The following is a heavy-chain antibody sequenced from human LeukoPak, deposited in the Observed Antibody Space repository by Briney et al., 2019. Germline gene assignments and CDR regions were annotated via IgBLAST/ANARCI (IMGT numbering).Heavy chain of an antibody. D-gene: IGHD3/OR15-3a*01. J-gene: IGHJ6*03. V-gene: IGHV3-48*01. CDR2: ISSSSSSTI. Sequence: PGGSLRLSCAASGFTFSSYAMSWVRQAPGKGLEWVSYISSSSSSTIYYADSVKGRFTISRDNAKNSLYLQTNSLRAEDTAVYSRDLTGHWTSGYYYYYMDVWGKGTTVTVSS. CDR1: GFTFSSYA. CDR3: DLTGHWTSGYYYYYMDV.